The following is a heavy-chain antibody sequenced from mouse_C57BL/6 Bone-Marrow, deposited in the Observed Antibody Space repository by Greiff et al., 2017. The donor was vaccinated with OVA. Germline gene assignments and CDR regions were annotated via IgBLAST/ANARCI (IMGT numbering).Heavy chain of an antibody. D-gene: IGHD2-3*01. Sequence: VQLQQSGAELVRPGASVKLSCTASGFNIKDYYMHWVKQRPEQGLEWIGRIDPEDGDTEYAPKFQGKATMTADTSSNTAYLQLSSLTSEDTAVYYCTTEGYDGYSPFAYWGQGTLVTVSA. CDR3: TTEGYDGYSPFAY. V-gene: IGHV14-1*01. J-gene: IGHJ3*01. CDR1: GFNIKDYY. CDR2: IDPEDGDT.